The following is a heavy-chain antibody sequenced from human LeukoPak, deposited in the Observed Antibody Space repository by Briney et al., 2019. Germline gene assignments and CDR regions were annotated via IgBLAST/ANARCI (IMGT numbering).Heavy chain of an antibody. CDR3: ARQVRYSGYDYPRYYYYMDV. Sequence: SETLSLTCTVSGGSISSYYWSWIRQPPGKGLEWIGYIYSSGSTNYNPSLKSRVTISVDTSKNQFSLKLSSVTAADTAVYYCARQVRYSGYDYPRYYYYMDVWGKGTTVTVS. D-gene: IGHD5-12*01. CDR1: GGSISSYY. V-gene: IGHV4-59*08. CDR2: IYSSGST. J-gene: IGHJ6*03.